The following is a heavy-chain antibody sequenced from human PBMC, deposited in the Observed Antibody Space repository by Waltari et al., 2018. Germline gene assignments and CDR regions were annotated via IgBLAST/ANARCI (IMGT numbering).Heavy chain of an antibody. CDR3: ARALGFGSSSGRIDF. V-gene: IGHV4-34*01. J-gene: IGHJ4*02. CDR2: INHSGSA. D-gene: IGHD1-26*01. Sequence: QVQLQQWGAGLLKPSETLSLTCAVYGGSFSGYYWSWIRQPPGKGLEWIGEINHSGSANDNPSLKSRVTISVDTSKNQFSLKLSSVTAADTAVYYCARALGFGSSSGRIDFWGQGTLVTVSS. CDR1: GGSFSGYY.